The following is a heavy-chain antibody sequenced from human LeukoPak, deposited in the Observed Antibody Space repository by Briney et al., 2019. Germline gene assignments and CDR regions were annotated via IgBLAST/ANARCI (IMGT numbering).Heavy chain of an antibody. CDR2: IYDSGST. D-gene: IGHD5-18*01. CDR3: ARLGDSFQYNWFDP. CDR1: GGSISSGGYS. Sequence: SETLSLTCAVSGGSISSGGYSWSWIRQPPGKGLEWIGYIYDSGSTNYNPSLKSRVTTSTDTSKNQFSLKLSSVTAADTAVYYCARLGDSFQYNWFDPWGQGTLVTVSS. V-gene: IGHV4-61*08. J-gene: IGHJ5*02.